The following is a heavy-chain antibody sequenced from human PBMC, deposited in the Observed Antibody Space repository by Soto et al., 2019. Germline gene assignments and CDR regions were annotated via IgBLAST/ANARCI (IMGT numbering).Heavy chain of an antibody. Sequence: QVQLVESGGGVGQPGRSLRLSCAASGFTFSSYGRHWVRQAPGKGLEWVAVIWYDGSNKYYADSVKGRFTISRDNSKNTLYLQMNSLRAEDTAVYYCARALYSSGWISLDYWGQGTLVTVSS. CDR2: IWYDGSNK. V-gene: IGHV3-33*01. J-gene: IGHJ4*02. CDR3: ARALYSSGWISLDY. D-gene: IGHD6-19*01. CDR1: GFTFSSYG.